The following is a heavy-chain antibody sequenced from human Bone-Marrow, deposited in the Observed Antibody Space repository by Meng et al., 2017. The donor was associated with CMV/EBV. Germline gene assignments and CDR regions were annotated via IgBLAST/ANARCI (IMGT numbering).Heavy chain of an antibody. CDR2: INPNSGGT. Sequence: ASVKVSCKASGYTFTGYYMHWVRQAPGQGIEWMGWINPNSGGTNYAQKFQGRGTMTRDTSISTAYMELSRLSSDGTAVYYCARDLDIVVVGGVNYWGQGTLVTVSS. D-gene: IGHD2-2*03. CDR3: ARDLDIVVVGGVNY. V-gene: IGHV1-2*02. J-gene: IGHJ4*02. CDR1: GYTFTGYY.